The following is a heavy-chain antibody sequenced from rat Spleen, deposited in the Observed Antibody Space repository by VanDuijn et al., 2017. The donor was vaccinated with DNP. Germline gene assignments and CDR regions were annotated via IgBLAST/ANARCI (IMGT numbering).Heavy chain of an antibody. V-gene: IGHV3-1*01. Sequence: EVQLQESGPGLLKPSQSLSLTCSVTGYSITSNYWGWIRRFPGNKMEYIGHISYSGRTHYNPSLKSRISIARDTSKNQFFLQLNSVTTEDTATYYCTTVVYSSGYFDYWGQGVMVTVSS. D-gene: IGHD4-3*01. CDR2: ISYSGRT. CDR3: TTVVYSSGYFDY. CDR1: GYSITSNY. J-gene: IGHJ2*01.